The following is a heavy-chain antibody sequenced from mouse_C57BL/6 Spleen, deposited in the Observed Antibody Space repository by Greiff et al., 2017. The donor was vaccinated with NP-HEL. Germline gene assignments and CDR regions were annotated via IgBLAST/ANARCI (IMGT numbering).Heavy chain of an antibody. Sequence: VQLKESGAELVKPGASVKISCKASGYAFSSYWMNWVKQRPGKGLEWIGQIYPGDGDTNYNGKFKGKATLTADKSSSTAYMQLSSLTSEDSAVYFCARDYGYGDFDYWGQGTTLTVSS. CDR3: ARDYGYGDFDY. CDR2: IYPGDGDT. J-gene: IGHJ2*01. D-gene: IGHD2-2*01. CDR1: GYAFSSYW. V-gene: IGHV1-80*01.